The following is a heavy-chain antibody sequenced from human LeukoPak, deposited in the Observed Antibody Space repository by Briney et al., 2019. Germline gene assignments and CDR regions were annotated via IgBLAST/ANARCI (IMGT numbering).Heavy chain of an antibody. CDR3: ATGPYCSSTSCYDGDY. CDR1: GYTLTELS. J-gene: IGHJ4*02. D-gene: IGHD2-2*01. CDR2: FDPEDGET. Sequence: ASVKVSCKVSGYTLTELSMHWVRQAPGKGLEWMGGFDPEDGETIYAQKFQGRVTMTEDTSTDKAYMELSSLRSEDTAVYYCATGPYCSSTSCYDGDYWGQGTLVTVSS. V-gene: IGHV1-24*01.